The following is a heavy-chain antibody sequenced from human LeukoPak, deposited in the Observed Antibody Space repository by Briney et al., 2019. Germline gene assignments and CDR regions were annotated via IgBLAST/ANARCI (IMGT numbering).Heavy chain of an antibody. D-gene: IGHD6-13*01. CDR1: GGTFSSYA. V-gene: IGHV1-69*13. J-gene: IGHJ1*01. CDR2: IIPIFGTA. CDR3: ASALKFSSWYRGIPSKYFQH. Sequence: SVKVSCKASGGTFSSYAISWVRQAPGQGLEWMGGIIPIFGTANYAQKFQGRVTITADESTSTAYMKLSSLRSEDTAVYYCASALKFSSWYRGIPSKYFQHWGQGTLVTVSS.